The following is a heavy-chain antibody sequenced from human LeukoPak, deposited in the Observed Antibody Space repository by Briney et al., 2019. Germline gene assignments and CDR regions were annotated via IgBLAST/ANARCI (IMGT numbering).Heavy chain of an antibody. D-gene: IGHD5-24*01. CDR3: AKDQNGYNKPADY. V-gene: IGHV3-23*01. J-gene: IGHJ4*02. CDR1: GFTFSSHA. Sequence: GGSLRLSCAAPGFTFSSHAMNWVRQAPGKGLEWVSIISGSGISTYYADSVKGRFTISRDNSKNTLYLQMNSLRAEDTAVYYCAKDQNGYNKPADYWGQGTLVTVSS. CDR2: ISGSGIST.